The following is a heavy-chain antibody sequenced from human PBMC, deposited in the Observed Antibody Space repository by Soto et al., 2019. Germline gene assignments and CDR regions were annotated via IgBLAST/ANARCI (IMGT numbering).Heavy chain of an antibody. CDR3: ARDVIPAAISYRNYAMDV. D-gene: IGHD2-2*01. J-gene: IGHJ6*02. V-gene: IGHV1-69*01. Sequence: QVQLVQSGAEVKKPGSSVKVSCKASGGTFSNYAFSWVRQVPGQGLEWMGGIIPIFETTNYAQKFQGRVTITADYSSSTTCMEMSSLSTEDTAVFFCARDVIPAAISYRNYAMDVWGQGTTVTDYS. CDR2: IIPIFETT. CDR1: GGTFSNYA.